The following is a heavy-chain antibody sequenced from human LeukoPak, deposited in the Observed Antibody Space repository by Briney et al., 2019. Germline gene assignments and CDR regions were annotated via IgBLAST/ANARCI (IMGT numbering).Heavy chain of an antibody. Sequence: GGSLCLSCAASGFAFSSYAMSWVRQAPGKGLEWVSVISGAGVSAYYADSVKGRFTISRDNSKNTLYLQMNSLRAEDTAVYYCAKGGDYAGRHFDYWGQGTLVSVPS. V-gene: IGHV3-23*01. CDR1: GFAFSSYA. CDR2: ISGAGVSA. CDR3: AKGGDYAGRHFDY. D-gene: IGHD4-17*01. J-gene: IGHJ4*02.